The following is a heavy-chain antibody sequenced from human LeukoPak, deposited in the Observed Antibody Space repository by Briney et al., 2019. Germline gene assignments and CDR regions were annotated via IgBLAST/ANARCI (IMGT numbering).Heavy chain of an antibody. CDR2: INDDGSEK. V-gene: IGHV3-7*01. Sequence: PGGSLRISCAASGFTFSSYAMSWVRQAPGKGLEWVANINDDGSEKNYLESLKGRFTISRDNANNSVSLQMTALRAEDTAVYYCGRIFNIWGTFRNTWGQGTQVTVSS. J-gene: IGHJ4*02. D-gene: IGHD3-16*02. CDR3: GRIFNIWGTFRNT. CDR1: GFTFSSYA.